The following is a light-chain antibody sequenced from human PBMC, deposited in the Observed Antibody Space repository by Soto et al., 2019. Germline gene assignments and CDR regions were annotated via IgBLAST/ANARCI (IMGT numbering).Light chain of an antibody. Sequence: QSALTQPACVSGSPGQTITISCTGTSSDVGGYNYLSWYQQHPGKAPKVMIYEVSNRPSGVSNRFSGSKSGNTASLTISGLQAEDEADYFCSSYTTSGTPVFGGGTKVTVL. J-gene: IGLJ3*02. CDR2: EVS. V-gene: IGLV2-14*01. CDR1: SSDVGGYNY. CDR3: SSYTTSGTPV.